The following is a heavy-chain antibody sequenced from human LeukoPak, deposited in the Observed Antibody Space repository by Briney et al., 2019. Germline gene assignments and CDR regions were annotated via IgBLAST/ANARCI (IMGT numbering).Heavy chain of an antibody. CDR3: AKVGSGWDYYFDY. J-gene: IGHJ4*02. CDR1: GFTFSSYG. Sequence: GGSLRLSCAASGFTFSSYGMHWVRQAPGKGLEWVAFIRYDGSNKYYADSVKGRFTISRDNSKNTLYLQMNSLRAEDTAVYYCAKVGSGWDYYFDYWGQGTLVTVSS. V-gene: IGHV3-30*02. D-gene: IGHD6-19*01. CDR2: IRYDGSNK.